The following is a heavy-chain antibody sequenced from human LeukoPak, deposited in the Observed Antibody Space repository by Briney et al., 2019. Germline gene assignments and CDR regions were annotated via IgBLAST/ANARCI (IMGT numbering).Heavy chain of an antibody. CDR2: MNPNSGNT. CDR1: GYTFTSYD. D-gene: IGHD1-26*01. J-gene: IGHJ5*02. Sequence: ASVKVSCKASGYTFTSYDINWVRQATGQGLEWMGWMNPNSGNTGYAQKFQGRVTMTRNTSISTAYMELSSLRSEDTAVYYCAGSWGLLPGGGNWFDPWGQGTLVTVSS. CDR3: AGSWGLLPGGGNWFDP. V-gene: IGHV1-8*01.